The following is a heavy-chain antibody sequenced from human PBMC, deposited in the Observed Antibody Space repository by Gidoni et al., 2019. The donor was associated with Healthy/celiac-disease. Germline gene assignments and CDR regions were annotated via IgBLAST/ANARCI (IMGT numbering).Heavy chain of an antibody. J-gene: IGHJ4*02. Sequence: QVQLVESGGGVVQPRRSLSLSCAAPGFHFLRYAMHWVRQAPGKGLEWVAVISYDGSNKYYADSVKGRFTISRDNSKNTLYLQMNSLRAEDTAVYYCAREGARRDSGYDRSIDYWGQGTLVTVSS. D-gene: IGHD5-12*01. V-gene: IGHV3-30-3*01. CDR1: GFHFLRYA. CDR3: AREGARRDSGYDRSIDY. CDR2: ISYDGSNK.